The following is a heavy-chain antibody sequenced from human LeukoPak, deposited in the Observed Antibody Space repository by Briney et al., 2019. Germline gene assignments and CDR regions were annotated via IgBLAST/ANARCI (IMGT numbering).Heavy chain of an antibody. CDR2: ISGSGGST. CDR3: AKDQNCSSTSCYEYYYYGMDA. Sequence: PGGSLRLSCAASGFTFSSYAMSWVRQAPGKGLEWVSAISGSGGSTYYADSVKGRFTISRDNSKNTLYLQMNSLRAEDTAVYYCAKDQNCSSTSCYEYYYYGMDAWGQGTTVTVSS. CDR1: GFTFSSYA. J-gene: IGHJ6*02. V-gene: IGHV3-23*01. D-gene: IGHD2-2*01.